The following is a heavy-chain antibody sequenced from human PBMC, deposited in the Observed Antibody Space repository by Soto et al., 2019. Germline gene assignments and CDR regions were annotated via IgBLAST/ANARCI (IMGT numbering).Heavy chain of an antibody. Sequence: PGGSLRLSCAASGFIFSSYWMHWVRQAPGKGLVWVSRIDSDGSTTSYADSVKGRFTISRDNAKNTLYLQMNSLRADDTAVYYCASSAGPNWFGPWGQGTLVTVSS. V-gene: IGHV3-74*01. CDR1: GFIFSSYW. CDR2: IDSDGSTT. J-gene: IGHJ5*02. CDR3: ASSAGPNWFGP.